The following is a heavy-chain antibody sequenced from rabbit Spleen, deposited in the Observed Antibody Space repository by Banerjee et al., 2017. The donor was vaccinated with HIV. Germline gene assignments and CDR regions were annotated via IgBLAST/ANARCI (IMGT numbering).Heavy chain of an antibody. J-gene: IGHJ6*01. CDR1: GFTFSDSCY. V-gene: IGHV1S45*01. CDR2: IEGGSSAFS. D-gene: IGHD1-1*01. CDR3: AKDSCTSFSSYGMDL. Sequence: QEQLVEKGGVVIQTEGSLTLTCTAAGFTFSDSCYMCRVRKAPGKGLEWTACIEGGSSAFSYFASWAKGRFTISKTSPTTVTLQMTSLTAADTATYFCAKDSCTSFSSYGMDLWCPGTLVTVS.